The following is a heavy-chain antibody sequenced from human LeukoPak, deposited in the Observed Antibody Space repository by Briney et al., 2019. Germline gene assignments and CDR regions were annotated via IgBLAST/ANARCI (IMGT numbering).Heavy chain of an antibody. Sequence: SETLSLTCTVSGGSISSYYWSWIRQPPGKGLEWIGYIYYSGSTNYNPSLKSRVTISVDTSKNQFSLKLSSVTAADTAVYYCARDHGGYFDYWGQGTLVTVSS. J-gene: IGHJ4*02. CDR3: ARDHGGYFDY. D-gene: IGHD3-10*01. V-gene: IGHV4-59*01. CDR2: IYYSGST. CDR1: GGSISSYY.